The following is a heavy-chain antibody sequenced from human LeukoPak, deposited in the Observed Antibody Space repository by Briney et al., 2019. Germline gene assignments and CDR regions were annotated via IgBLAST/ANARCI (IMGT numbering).Heavy chain of an antibody. J-gene: IGHJ4*02. CDR1: GYSFTNYD. V-gene: IGHV1-18*01. D-gene: IGHD3-22*01. CDR2: ISAYNGNT. CDR3: ATDLFNYYYDSTQPSGY. Sequence: ASVKVSCKASGYSFTNYDINWVRQATGQGLEWMGWISAYNGNTNSAQKLQGRVTMTEDTSTDTASMEPSSLRSEDTAVYYCATDLFNYYYDSTQPSGYWGQGTLVTVSS.